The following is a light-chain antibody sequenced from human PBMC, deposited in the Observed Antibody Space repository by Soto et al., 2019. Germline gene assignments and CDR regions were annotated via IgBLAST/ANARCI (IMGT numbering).Light chain of an antibody. Sequence: QSVLTQPASVSGSPGQSITISYTGTSTDVGAYNFVSWYQQHPGKAPKLMIYEVSNRPSGVSNRFSGSKSGNTASLIISGLQPEDEADYYCSSYTSSSTYVFGTGTRSPS. CDR3: SSYTSSSTYV. J-gene: IGLJ1*01. CDR2: EVS. V-gene: IGLV2-14*01. CDR1: STDVGAYNF.